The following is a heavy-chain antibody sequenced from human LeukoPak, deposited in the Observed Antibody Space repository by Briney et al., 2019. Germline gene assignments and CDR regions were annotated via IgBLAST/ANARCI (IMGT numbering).Heavy chain of an antibody. V-gene: IGHV3-23*01. CDR3: AKDLIVVVVAARSDAFDI. D-gene: IGHD2-15*01. CDR2: ISGSGGST. Sequence: GGSLRLSCAASGFTFSSYGMHWVRQAPGKGLEWVSAISGSGGSTYYADSVKGRFTISRDNSKNTLYLQMNSLRAEDTAVYYCAKDLIVVVVAARSDAFDIWGQGTMVTVSS. CDR1: GFTFSSYG. J-gene: IGHJ3*02.